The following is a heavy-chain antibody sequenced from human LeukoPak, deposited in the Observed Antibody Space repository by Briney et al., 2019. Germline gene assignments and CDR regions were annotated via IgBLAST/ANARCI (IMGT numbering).Heavy chain of an antibody. J-gene: IGHJ4*02. Sequence: SETLSLTCTVSGGSISGFYWSWIRQPAGKGLEWIGRIYPSGGTNYDPSLKSRVTMSTDTSKNQFSLKLRSVTAADTAVYYCAREYGDLDYWGQGTLVTVSS. CDR3: AREYGDLDY. CDR1: GGSISGFY. D-gene: IGHD2-21*01. CDR2: IYPSGGT. V-gene: IGHV4-4*07.